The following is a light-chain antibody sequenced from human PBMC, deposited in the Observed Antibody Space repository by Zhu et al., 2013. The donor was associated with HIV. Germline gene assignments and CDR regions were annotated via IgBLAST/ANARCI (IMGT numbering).Light chain of an antibody. CDR3: QQYNNWPPRLT. Sequence: DIVMTQSPDSLAVSLGERATVNCKSSQSVLYSSNNKNYLAWYQQKPGQPPKLLIYWASTRESGVPDRFSGSGSGTDFTLTISSLQAEDVAVYYCQQYNNWPPRLTFGGGTKVEIK. CDR2: WAS. V-gene: IGKV4-1*01. J-gene: IGKJ4*01. CDR1: QSVLYSSNNKNY.